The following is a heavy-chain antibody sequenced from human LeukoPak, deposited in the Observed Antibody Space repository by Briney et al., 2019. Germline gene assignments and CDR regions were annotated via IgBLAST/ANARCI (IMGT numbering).Heavy chain of an antibody. V-gene: IGHV3-48*02. J-gene: IGHJ6*02. Sequence: GSLRLSCAASGFTFSSYSMNWVRQAPGKGPEWVSYISSSSTIYYADSVKGRFTISRDNAKNSLYLQMNSLRDEDTAVYYCARGGYCSSTSCYGYYYYGMDVWGQGTTVTVSS. D-gene: IGHD2-2*01. CDR1: GFTFSSYS. CDR2: ISSSSTI. CDR3: ARGGYCSSTSCYGYYYYGMDV.